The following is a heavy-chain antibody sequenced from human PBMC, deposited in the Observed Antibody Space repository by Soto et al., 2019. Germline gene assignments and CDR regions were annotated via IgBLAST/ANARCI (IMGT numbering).Heavy chain of an antibody. Sequence: GGSLRLSCMASGFTFSTYWMSWVRQAPGKGLQWVANIKQDGSEKYYVDSVKGRFTISRDNAKNSLYLQMNSLRAEDTAVYYCARESGSGSYFPYYYYGMDVWGQGTTVTVSS. CDR3: ARESGSGSYFPYYYYGMDV. CDR1: GFTFSTYW. D-gene: IGHD3-10*01. J-gene: IGHJ6*02. V-gene: IGHV3-7*03. CDR2: IKQDGSEK.